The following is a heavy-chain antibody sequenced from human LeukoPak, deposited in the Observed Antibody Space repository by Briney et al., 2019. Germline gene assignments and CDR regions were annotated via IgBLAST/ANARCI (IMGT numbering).Heavy chain of an antibody. CDR2: ISWNSGSI. CDR3: AKSAASAEYFQH. Sequence: GGSLRLSCTASGFTFGDYAMSWFRQAPGKGLEWVSGISWNSGSIGYADSVKGRFTISRDNAKNSLYLQMNSLRAEDTALYYCAKSAASAEYFQHWGQGTLVTVSS. CDR1: GFTFGDYA. V-gene: IGHV3-9*01. J-gene: IGHJ1*01. D-gene: IGHD6-13*01.